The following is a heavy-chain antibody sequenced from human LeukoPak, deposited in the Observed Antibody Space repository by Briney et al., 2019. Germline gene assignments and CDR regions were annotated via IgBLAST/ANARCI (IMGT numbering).Heavy chain of an antibody. CDR1: GFTFSSYS. CDR2: ISSSSSYI. CDR3: AKDRENGNGIWDAFDV. Sequence: GGSLRLSCAASGFTFSSYSMNWVRQAPGKGLEWVSSISSSSSYIYYADSVKGRFTISRDDSKNTVFLQMNSLRAEDSATYYCAKDRENGNGIWDAFDVWGQGTVVTVSS. D-gene: IGHD3-3*02. J-gene: IGHJ3*01. V-gene: IGHV3-21*04.